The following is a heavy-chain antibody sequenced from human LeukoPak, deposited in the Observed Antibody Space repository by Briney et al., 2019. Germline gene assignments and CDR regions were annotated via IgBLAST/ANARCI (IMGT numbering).Heavy chain of an antibody. CDR3: AGGIAAAGFDY. Sequence: SETLSLTCTVSGGSISSYHWSWIRQPPGKGLEWIGYIYYSGSTNYNPSLKSRVTISVDTSKNQFSLKLSSVTAADTAVYYCAGGIAAAGFDYWGQGTLVTVSS. V-gene: IGHV4-59*08. CDR2: IYYSGST. J-gene: IGHJ4*02. D-gene: IGHD6-13*01. CDR1: GGSISSYH.